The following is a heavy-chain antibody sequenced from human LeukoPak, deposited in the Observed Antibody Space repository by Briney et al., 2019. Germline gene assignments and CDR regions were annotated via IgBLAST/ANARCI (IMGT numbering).Heavy chain of an antibody. Sequence: GRSLRLSCAASGFTFSKYAMHWVRQPPGKGLEWVADISFHGSIKYYADSVKGRFTISRDNSKNTLYLQMNSLRAEDTAVYYCARDLGTFYYYYGMDVWGQGTTVTVSS. CDR1: GFTFSKYA. CDR2: ISFHGSIK. J-gene: IGHJ6*02. D-gene: IGHD3-16*01. CDR3: ARDLGTFYYYYGMDV. V-gene: IGHV3-30-3*01.